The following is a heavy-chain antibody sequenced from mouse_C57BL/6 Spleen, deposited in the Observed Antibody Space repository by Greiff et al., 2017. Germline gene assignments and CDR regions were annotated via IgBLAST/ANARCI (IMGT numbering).Heavy chain of an antibody. CDR1: GYSFTSSY. J-gene: IGHJ2*01. CDR2: IYPGSGNT. Sequence: VQVVESGPELVQPGASVKISCKASGYSFTSSYIHWVQQRPGQGLEWIGWIYPGSGNTKYNEKFKGKATLTADTSSSTAYMQLSSLTSEDSAVYYCARTAKFLDYWGQGTTRTGSS. CDR3: ARTAKFLDY. V-gene: IGHV1-66*01.